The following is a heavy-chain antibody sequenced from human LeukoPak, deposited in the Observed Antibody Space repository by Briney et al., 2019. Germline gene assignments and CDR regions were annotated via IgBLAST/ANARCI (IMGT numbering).Heavy chain of an antibody. CDR3: TREVDGMSAY. V-gene: IGHV3-49*04. D-gene: IGHD1-14*01. J-gene: IGHJ4*02. Sequence: PGGSLRLSCTASGFNFGKYAMSWVRQAPGKGLEWLGFIRSKASGGAIEYDPSVDGGFTISRDDSKSIAYPQMTSLKTEDTATYFCTREVDGMSAYWGQGTLVTVSS. CDR2: IRSKASGGAI. CDR1: GFNFGKYA.